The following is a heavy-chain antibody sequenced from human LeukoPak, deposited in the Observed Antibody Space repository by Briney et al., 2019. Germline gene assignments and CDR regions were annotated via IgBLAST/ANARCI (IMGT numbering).Heavy chain of an antibody. J-gene: IGHJ6*02. Sequence: PSETLSLTCAVYGGSFSGYYWSWIRQPPGKGLEWIGEINHSGSTNYNPSLKNRVTISLDTSKNQTSLRLSAVTAADTAVYHCARGGIMVRQSINFLFFYAMDVWGHRTTVTVSS. CDR3: ARGGIMVRQSINFLFFYAMDV. CDR1: GGSFSGYY. CDR2: INHSGST. V-gene: IGHV4-34*01. D-gene: IGHD3-10*01.